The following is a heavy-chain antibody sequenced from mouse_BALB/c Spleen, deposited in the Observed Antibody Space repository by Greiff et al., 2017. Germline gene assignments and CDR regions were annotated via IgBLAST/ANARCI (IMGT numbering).Heavy chain of an antibody. J-gene: IGHJ1*01. CDR2: INPDSSTI. CDR1: GFDFSRYW. V-gene: IGHV4-1*02. D-gene: IGHD1-1*01. Sequence: EVKLLESGGGLVQPGGSLKLSCAASGFDFSRYWMSWVRQAPGKGLEWIGEINPDSSTINYTPSLKDKFIISRDNAKNTLYLQMSKVRSEDTALYYCAVLYYYGSSYDWYFDVWGAGTTVTVSS. CDR3: AVLYYYGSSYDWYFDV.